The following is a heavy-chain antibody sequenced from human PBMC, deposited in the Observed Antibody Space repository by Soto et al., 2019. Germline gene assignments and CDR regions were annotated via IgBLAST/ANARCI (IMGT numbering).Heavy chain of an antibody. CDR2: ISGSGGST. CDR1: GFTFSSYA. CDR3: AKHSSGYFAGLGPDAFDI. V-gene: IGHV3-23*01. D-gene: IGHD3-22*01. Sequence: PGGSLRLSCAASGFTFSSYAMSWVRQAPGKGLEWVSAISGSGGSTYYADSVKGRFTISRDNSKNTLYLQMNSLRAEDTAVYYCAKHSSGYFAGLGPDAFDIWGQGTMVTVSS. J-gene: IGHJ3*02.